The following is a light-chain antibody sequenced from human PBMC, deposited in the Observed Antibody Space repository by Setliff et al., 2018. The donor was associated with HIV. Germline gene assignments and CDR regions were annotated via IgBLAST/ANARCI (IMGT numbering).Light chain of an antibody. CDR3: QVWDRSSDHVV. V-gene: IGLV3-21*03. CDR1: NIGRKS. J-gene: IGLJ3*02. Sequence: SYELTQPPSVSLAPGKTARITCGGNNIGRKSVHWYQQKPGQAPVLVVSDDSDRPSGIPERFSGSISGNTATLTISRVEAGDEADYYCQVWDRSSDHVVFGGGTKVTVL. CDR2: DDS.